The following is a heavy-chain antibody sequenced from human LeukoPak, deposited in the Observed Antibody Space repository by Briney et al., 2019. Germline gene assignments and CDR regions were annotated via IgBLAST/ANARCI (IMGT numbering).Heavy chain of an antibody. D-gene: IGHD5-18*01. CDR2: ISTSGNTM. J-gene: IGHJ4*02. V-gene: IGHV3-48*04. CDR1: GFTFSTYA. CDR3: SRLLGYSYGFADY. Sequence: PGGSLRLSCEASGFTFSTYAMSWVRQAPGKGLEWVSYISTSGNTMDYIDSVRGRFTISRDNAKNSLYLQMNDLRAEDTAVYYCSRLLGYSYGFADYWGQGTLVTVSS.